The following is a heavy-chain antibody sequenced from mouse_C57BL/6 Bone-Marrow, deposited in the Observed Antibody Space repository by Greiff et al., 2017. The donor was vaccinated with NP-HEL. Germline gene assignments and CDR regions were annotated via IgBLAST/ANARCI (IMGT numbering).Heavy chain of an antibody. CDR2: IYPRSGNT. Sequence: VQLVESGAELARPGASVKLSCKASGYTFTSYGISWVKQRTGQGLEWIGEIYPRSGNTYYNEKFKGKATLTADKSSSTAYMELRSLTSEDSAVYFCARRLLLAAPYAMDYWGQGTSVTVSS. D-gene: IGHD3-2*02. CDR1: GYTFTSYG. V-gene: IGHV1-81*01. J-gene: IGHJ4*01. CDR3: ARRLLLAAPYAMDY.